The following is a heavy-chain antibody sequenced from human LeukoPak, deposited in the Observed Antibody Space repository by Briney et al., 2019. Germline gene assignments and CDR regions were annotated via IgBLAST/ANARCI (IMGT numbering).Heavy chain of an antibody. CDR1: GYSFIGYY. D-gene: IGHD1-1*01. V-gene: IGHV1-2*02. Sequence: ASVKVSCKASGYSFIGYYMHWVRQAPGQGLEWMGWINPNSGGTNYAQKFQGRVTLTRGTSISTAYMELSSLRSDDTAVYYCARAAFTTGPTETFDPWGQGTLVTVSS. CDR2: INPNSGGT. CDR3: ARAAFTTGPTETFDP. J-gene: IGHJ5*02.